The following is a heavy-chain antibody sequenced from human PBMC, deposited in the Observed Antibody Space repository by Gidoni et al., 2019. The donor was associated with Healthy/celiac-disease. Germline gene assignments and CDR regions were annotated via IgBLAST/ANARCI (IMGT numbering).Heavy chain of an antibody. D-gene: IGHD6-19*01. CDR3: ARGGGGAVAGTSYMDV. V-gene: IGHV4-59*01. J-gene: IGHJ6*03. CDR2: IYYSGST. CDR1: GGSISSYY. Sequence: QVQLQESGPVLTKPSETLSLTCPVSGGSISSYYWSWLRQPPGKGLEWIWYIYYSGSTNYNPSRKSRVTISVDTSKKQSSLKLSSVTAADTAVYYCARGGGGAVAGTSYMDVWGKGTTVTVSS.